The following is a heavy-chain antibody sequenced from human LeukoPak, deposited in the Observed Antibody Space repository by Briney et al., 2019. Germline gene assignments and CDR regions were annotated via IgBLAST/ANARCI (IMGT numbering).Heavy chain of an antibody. D-gene: IGHD2-2*01. CDR2: IIPIFGTA. J-gene: IGHJ4*02. CDR1: GGTFSSYA. V-gene: IGHV1-69*01. Sequence: GASVKVSCRASGGTFSSYAIGWVRQAPGQGLEWMGGIIPIFGTANYAQKFQGRVTITADESTSTAYMELSSLRSEDTAVYYCARQEGCSSTSCYGDFDYWGQGTLVTVSS. CDR3: ARQEGCSSTSCYGDFDY.